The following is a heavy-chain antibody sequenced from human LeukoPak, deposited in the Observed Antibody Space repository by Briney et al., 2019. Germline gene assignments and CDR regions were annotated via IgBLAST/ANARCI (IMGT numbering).Heavy chain of an antibody. CDR1: GFTFSSYS. CDR3: ARDVPHTIFGVVTTYYYYGMDV. D-gene: IGHD3-3*01. CDR2: ISSSSSYI. J-gene: IGHJ6*02. Sequence: GGSLRLSCAASGFTFSSYSMNWVRQAPGKGLEWVSSISSSSSYIYYADSVKGRFTITRDNAKNSLYLQMNSLRAEDTAVYYCARDVPHTIFGVVTTYYYYGMDVWGQGTTVTVSS. V-gene: IGHV3-21*01.